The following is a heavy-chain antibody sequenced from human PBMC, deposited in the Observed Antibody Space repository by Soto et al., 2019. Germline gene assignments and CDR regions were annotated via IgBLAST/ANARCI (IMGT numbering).Heavy chain of an antibody. CDR3: AIDRTYCSGGSCYYWSGAFDI. CDR2: IYYSGST. D-gene: IGHD2-15*01. Sequence: SETLSLTCTVSGGSISSYYWSWIRQPPGKGLEWIGYIYYSGSTNYNPSLKSRVTISVDTSKNQFSLKLSSVTAADTAVYYCAIDRTYCSGGSCYYWSGAFDIWGQGTMVTVSS. J-gene: IGHJ3*02. CDR1: GGSISSYY. V-gene: IGHV4-59*01.